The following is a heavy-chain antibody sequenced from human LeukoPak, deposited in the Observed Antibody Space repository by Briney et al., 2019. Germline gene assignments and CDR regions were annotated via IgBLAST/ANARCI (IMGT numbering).Heavy chain of an antibody. J-gene: IGHJ4*02. CDR3: ARDPGIRGFDY. CDR1: GFTFSSYS. V-gene: IGHV3-21*01. CDR2: ISSSSGYI. Sequence: PGGSLRLSCAASGFTFSSYSMNWVRQAPGKGLEWVSSISSSSGYIYYADSLEGRFTISRDSAKNSLYLQMNSLRAEDTAVYYCARDPGIRGFDYWGQGTLVTVSS. D-gene: IGHD3-10*01.